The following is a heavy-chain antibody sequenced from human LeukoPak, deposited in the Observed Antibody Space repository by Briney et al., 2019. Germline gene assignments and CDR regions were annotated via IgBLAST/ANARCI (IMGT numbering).Heavy chain of an antibody. CDR1: GFTFDDYA. Sequence: GGSLRLSCAASGFTFDDYAMHWVRQAPGKGLEWVSGISWNSGSIGYADSVKGRFTISRDNAKNSLYLQMNSLRAEDTALYYCAKTDYWGQGTLVTVSS. CDR2: ISWNSGSI. CDR3: AKTDY. J-gene: IGHJ4*02. V-gene: IGHV3-9*01.